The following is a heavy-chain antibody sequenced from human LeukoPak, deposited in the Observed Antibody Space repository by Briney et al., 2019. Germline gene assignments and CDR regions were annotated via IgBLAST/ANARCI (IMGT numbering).Heavy chain of an antibody. Sequence: GGSLRLSCAASGFTFSSYAMSWVRQAPGKGLEWVSAISGSGGSAYYADSVKGRFTISRDNSKNTLYLQMNSLRAEDTAVYYCAKDPYYDFWSGYPHYYYYGMDVWGQGTTVTVSS. J-gene: IGHJ6*02. V-gene: IGHV3-23*01. CDR1: GFTFSSYA. D-gene: IGHD3-3*01. CDR3: AKDPYYDFWSGYPHYYYYGMDV. CDR2: ISGSGGSA.